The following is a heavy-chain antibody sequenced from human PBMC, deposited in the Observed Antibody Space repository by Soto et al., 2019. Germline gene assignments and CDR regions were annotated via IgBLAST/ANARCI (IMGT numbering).Heavy chain of an antibody. V-gene: IGHV3-30*18. J-gene: IGHJ6*02. CDR2: ISYDGSNK. CDR1: GFTFSSYG. Sequence: PGGSLRLSCAASGFTFSSYGMHWVRQAPGKGLEWVAVISYDGSNKYYADSVKGRFTISRDNSKNTLYLQMNSLRAEDTAVYYCAKGHGARHFDWLLSPVFYGMDVWGQGTTVTVSS. D-gene: IGHD3-9*01. CDR3: AKGHGARHFDWLLSPVFYGMDV.